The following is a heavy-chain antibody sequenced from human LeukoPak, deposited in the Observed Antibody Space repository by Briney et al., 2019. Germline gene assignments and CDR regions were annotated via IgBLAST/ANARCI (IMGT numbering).Heavy chain of an antibody. CDR2: IYSGGST. V-gene: IGHV3-66*01. D-gene: IGHD4-17*01. J-gene: IGHJ6*02. CDR1: GFTVSSNY. CDR3: ASPEGGDDYGDYGDYYYYGMDV. Sequence: GGSLRLSCAASGFTVSSNYMSWVRQAPGKGLEWVSVIYSGGSTYYADSVKGRFAISRDNSKNTLYLQMNSLRAEDTAVYYCASPEGGDDYGDYGDYYYYGMDVWGQGTTVTVSS.